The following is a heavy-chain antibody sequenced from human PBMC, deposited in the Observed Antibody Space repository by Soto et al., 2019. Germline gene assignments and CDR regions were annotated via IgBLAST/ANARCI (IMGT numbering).Heavy chain of an antibody. V-gene: IGHV1-3*01. J-gene: IGHJ4*02. Sequence: QVQLVQSGAEVKKPGASVKVSCKASGYSFTSHAMHWVRQAPGQRLEWMGWINAGNGNTKYSQKFQGRVTITRDTSASTAYMELSSLRSEDTAVYYCLGYCSGGSCYSRGYWGQGTLVTDSS. D-gene: IGHD2-15*01. CDR1: GYSFTSHA. CDR3: LGYCSGGSCYSRGY. CDR2: INAGNGNT.